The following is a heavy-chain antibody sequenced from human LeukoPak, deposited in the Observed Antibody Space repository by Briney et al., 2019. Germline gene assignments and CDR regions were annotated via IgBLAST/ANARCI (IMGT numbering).Heavy chain of an antibody. CDR2: ISAYNGNT. CDR3: ARGSTVTKDYYYGMDV. Sequence: SVKVSCKASGYTFTSYGISWVRQAPGQGLEWMGWISAYNGNTNYAQKLQGRVTMTTDTSTSTAYMELRSLRSDDTAVYYCARGSTVTKDYYYGMDVWGQGTTVTVSS. D-gene: IGHD4-17*01. CDR1: GYTFTSYG. J-gene: IGHJ6*02. V-gene: IGHV1-18*01.